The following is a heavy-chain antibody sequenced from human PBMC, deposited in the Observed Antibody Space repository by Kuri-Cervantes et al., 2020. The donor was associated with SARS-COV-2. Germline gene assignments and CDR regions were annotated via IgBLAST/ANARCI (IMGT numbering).Heavy chain of an antibody. D-gene: IGHD5-24*01. CDR1: GFTFSSYE. CDR2: ISSSSSYI. J-gene: IGHJ4*02. V-gene: IGHV3-21*01. CDR3: ARDRANGYNNDY. Sequence: GESLKISCAASGFTFSSYEMNWVRQAPGKGLEWVSSISSSSSYIYYADSVKGRFTISRDNAKNSLYLQMNSLRAEDTAVYYCARDRANGYNNDYWGQGTLVTVSS.